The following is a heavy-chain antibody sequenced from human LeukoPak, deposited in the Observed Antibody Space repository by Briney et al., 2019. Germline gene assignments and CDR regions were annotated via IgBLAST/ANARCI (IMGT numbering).Heavy chain of an antibody. J-gene: IGHJ5*02. CDR1: GGSICSYY. V-gene: IGHV4-4*07. D-gene: IGHD6-19*01. CDR3: ARDGDSSGWYNWFDP. Sequence: PSETLSLTCTVSGGSICSYYWSWIRQPAGKGLEWIGRIYTSGSTNYNPSLKSRVTISVDKSKNQFSLKLSSVTAADTAVYYCARDGDSSGWYNWFDPWGQGTLVTVSS. CDR2: IYTSGST.